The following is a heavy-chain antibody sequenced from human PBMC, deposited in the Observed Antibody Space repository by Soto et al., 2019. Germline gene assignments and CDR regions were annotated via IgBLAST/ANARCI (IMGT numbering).Heavy chain of an antibody. CDR3: ARGSSIAGLYYGMDV. V-gene: IGHV6-1*01. CDR2: TYYRSKWYN. CDR1: GDSVSSNSAA. D-gene: IGHD6-6*01. J-gene: IGHJ6*02. Sequence: SQTLSLTCAISGDSVSSNSAAWNWIRQSPSRGLEWLGRTYYRSKWYNDYAVSVKSRITINPDTSKSQFSLNLISVTAADTAVYYCARGSSIAGLYYGMDVWGQGTTVTVSS.